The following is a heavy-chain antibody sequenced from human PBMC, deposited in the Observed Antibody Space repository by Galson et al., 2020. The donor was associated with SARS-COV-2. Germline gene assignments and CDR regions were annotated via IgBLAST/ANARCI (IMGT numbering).Heavy chain of an antibody. J-gene: IGHJ6*02. CDR2: INPNSGGT. D-gene: IGHD2-2*01. V-gene: IGHV1-2*02. CDR3: ARSCSSTTCFQTDGMDV. CDR1: GYTFTGYY. Sequence: ASVKVSCKASGYTFTGYYLHWVRQAPGQGLEWMGWINPNSGGTNYAQKFQGRVTMTGDTPISTAYMELSSLRSDDTAVYFCARSCSSTTCFQTDGMDVWGQGTTVTVSS.